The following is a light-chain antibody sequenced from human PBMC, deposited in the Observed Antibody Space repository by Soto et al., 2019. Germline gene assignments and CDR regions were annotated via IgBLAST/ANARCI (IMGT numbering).Light chain of an antibody. J-gene: IGKJ2*01. CDR3: QLRSDWPPTYT. CDR1: QIVTSS. Sequence: EIVLTQSPATLSLSPGTGATLSCRASQIVTSSLAWYQQRPGQAPRLLIYDTFTRATGIPARFSAKGAGTDFTLTISSLEPEDFAVYFCQLRSDWPPTYTFGQGTKLE. CDR2: DTF. V-gene: IGKV3-11*01.